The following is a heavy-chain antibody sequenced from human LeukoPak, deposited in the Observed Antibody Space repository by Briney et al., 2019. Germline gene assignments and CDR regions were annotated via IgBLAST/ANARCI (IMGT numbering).Heavy chain of an antibody. Sequence: GASVKVSCKASGYTFTGYYMHWVRQAPGQGLEWMGWINPNSGGTNYAQKFQGRVTMTRDTSISTAYMELSRLRSDDTAVYYCARGHDFWSGYYLIFFDYWGQGTLVTVSS. CDR1: GYTFTGYY. D-gene: IGHD3-3*01. V-gene: IGHV1-2*02. CDR2: INPNSGGT. CDR3: ARGHDFWSGYYLIFFDY. J-gene: IGHJ4*02.